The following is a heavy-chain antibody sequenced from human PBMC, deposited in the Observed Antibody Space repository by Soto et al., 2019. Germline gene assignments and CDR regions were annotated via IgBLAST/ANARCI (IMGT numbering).Heavy chain of an antibody. Sequence: VGSLRLSCAASGFTFSNAWMSWVRQAPGKGLEWVGRIKSKTDGGTTDYAAPVKGRFTISRDDSKNTLYLQMNSLKTEDTAVYYCTTPYSSSRYISGWFQPPSGMDVWGQGTTVTVSS. D-gene: IGHD6-13*01. V-gene: IGHV3-15*01. CDR1: GFTFSNAW. CDR3: TTPYSSSRYISGWFQPPSGMDV. J-gene: IGHJ6*02. CDR2: IKSKTDGGTT.